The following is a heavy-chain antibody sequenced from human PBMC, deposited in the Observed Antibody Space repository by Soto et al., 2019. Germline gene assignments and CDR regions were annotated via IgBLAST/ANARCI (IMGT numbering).Heavy chain of an antibody. CDR3: AREKVGANDY. Sequence: QVQLVQSGAEVTKPGASVKVSCKASGYTFTSYDINWVRQATGQGLEWMGWMNPNSGNTGYAQKFQGRVTMTENTSRSTAYMELNSLRSEDTAVYYCAREKVGANDYWGQGTLVTVAS. V-gene: IGHV1-8*01. CDR1: GYTFTSYD. CDR2: MNPNSGNT. J-gene: IGHJ4*02. D-gene: IGHD1-26*01.